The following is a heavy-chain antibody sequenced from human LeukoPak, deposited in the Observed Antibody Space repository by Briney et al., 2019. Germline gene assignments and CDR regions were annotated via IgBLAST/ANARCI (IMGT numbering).Heavy chain of an antibody. J-gene: IGHJ3*02. CDR3: ARSRGYSGYAYDAFDI. Sequence: SETLSLTCGVSGVSINNYYWSWIREPPGRGLEWIGYVYYSGSTNYNPSLKSRVTISVDTSKNQFSLKLSSVTAADTAVYYCARSRGYSGYAYDAFDIWGQGTMVTVSS. D-gene: IGHD5-12*01. CDR1: GVSINNYY. V-gene: IGHV4-59*01. CDR2: VYYSGST.